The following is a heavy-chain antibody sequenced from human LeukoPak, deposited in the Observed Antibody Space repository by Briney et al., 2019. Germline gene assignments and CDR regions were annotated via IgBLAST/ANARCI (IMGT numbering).Heavy chain of an antibody. Sequence: GGSLRLSCAASGFIFSRYWMHWVRQAPGKGLVWVARIDNDGSGTSYADSVKGRFTISRDNAKNTLYLQMNSLGAEDTAVYYCARDPGPYCGGDCYYFDYWGQGTLVTVSS. CDR3: ARDPGPYCGGDCYYFDY. CDR1: GFIFSRYW. D-gene: IGHD2-21*02. V-gene: IGHV3-74*01. J-gene: IGHJ4*02. CDR2: IDNDGSGT.